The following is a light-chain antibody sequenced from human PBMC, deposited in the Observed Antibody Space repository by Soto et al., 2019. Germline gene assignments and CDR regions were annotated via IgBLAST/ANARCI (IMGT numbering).Light chain of an antibody. V-gene: IGKV3-11*01. CDR3: QQRSNWL. Sequence: EIVVTQSPATLALSPGERATLSCRASQSIGNFLAWYQQKPGLAPRLLIYDASNRATGVPARFSGSGSGTDFTLTISSLEPEDFAAYYCQQRSNWLFGQGTRLEIK. J-gene: IGKJ5*01. CDR2: DAS. CDR1: QSIGNF.